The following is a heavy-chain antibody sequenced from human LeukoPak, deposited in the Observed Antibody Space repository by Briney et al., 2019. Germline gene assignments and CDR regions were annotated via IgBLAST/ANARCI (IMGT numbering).Heavy chain of an antibody. J-gene: IGHJ5*02. V-gene: IGHV3-21*01. D-gene: IGHD6-19*01. Sequence: AGGSLRLSCAASGFTFSSYSMNWVRQAPGKGLEWVSSISSSSNYIYYADSVKGRFTISRDNAKNSLYLQMNSLRAEDTAVYYCARDPSSGWYLKGWFDPWGQGTLVTVSS. CDR2: ISSSSNYI. CDR1: GFTFSSYS. CDR3: ARDPSSGWYLKGWFDP.